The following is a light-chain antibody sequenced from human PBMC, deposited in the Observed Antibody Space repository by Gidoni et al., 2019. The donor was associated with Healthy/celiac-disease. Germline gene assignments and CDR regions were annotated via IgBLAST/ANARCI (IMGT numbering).Light chain of an antibody. V-gene: IGLV3-1*01. Sequence: SYELTQPPSVSVSPGQTASITCSGDNLGDKYACWYQQKPGQSPVLVIYQDSKRPSGIPERFSGSNSGNTATLTISGTQAMDEADYYCQAWDSSTVVFGGGTKLXV. CDR1: NLGDKY. CDR3: QAWDSSTVV. CDR2: QDS. J-gene: IGLJ2*01.